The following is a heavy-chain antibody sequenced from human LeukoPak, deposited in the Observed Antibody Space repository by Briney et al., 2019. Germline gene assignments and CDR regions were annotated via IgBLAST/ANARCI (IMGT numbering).Heavy chain of an antibody. J-gene: IGHJ6*03. CDR1: GYTFTGYY. CDR3: ARAGPYSSGWLRSGYYYYYMDV. Sequence: GASVKVSCKASGYTFTGYYMHWVRQAPGQGLEWMGWINPNSGGTNYAQKFQGRVTMTRDTSISTAYMELRSLRSDDTAVYYCARAGPYSSGWLRSGYYYYYMDVWGKGTTVTVSS. V-gene: IGHV1-2*02. CDR2: INPNSGGT. D-gene: IGHD6-19*01.